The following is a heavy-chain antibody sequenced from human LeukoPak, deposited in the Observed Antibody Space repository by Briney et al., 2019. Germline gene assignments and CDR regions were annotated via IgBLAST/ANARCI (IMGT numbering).Heavy chain of an antibody. D-gene: IGHD2-15*01. CDR3: EREPKLKRWFDS. CDR2: IKQDGSEK. Sequence: GGSLRLSCAASGFTISSNWMSWVRQAPGKGLEWVANIKQDGSEKYYVDSVKGRFTIYRDNAKNSLYLQMDSLRAEDTAVYYCEREPKLKRWFDSWGQGTLVTVS. J-gene: IGHJ5*02. CDR1: GFTISSNW. V-gene: IGHV3-7*01.